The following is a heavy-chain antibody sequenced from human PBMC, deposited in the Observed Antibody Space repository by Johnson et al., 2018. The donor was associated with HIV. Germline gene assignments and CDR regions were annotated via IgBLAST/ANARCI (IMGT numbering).Heavy chain of an antibody. V-gene: IGHV3-9*01. CDR1: GFTFDDFA. CDR2: ISGNSGSI. D-gene: IGHD6-19*01. J-gene: IGHJ3*01. CDR3: TTDGRIPVAHHDAFDV. Sequence: VQLVESRGVLVQPGGSLRLSCAASGFTFDDFAMHWVRQAPGKGLEWVSGISGNSGSIGYADSVKGRFTISRDNPKNTLYLQMNSLKTEDTAVYYSTTDGRIPVAHHDAFDVWGQGTMVTVSS.